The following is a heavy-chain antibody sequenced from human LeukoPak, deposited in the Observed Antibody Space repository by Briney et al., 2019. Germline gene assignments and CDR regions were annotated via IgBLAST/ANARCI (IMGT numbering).Heavy chain of an antibody. CDR2: ISGSGGST. CDR3: AKGVSGITIFGWDPASYYFDY. J-gene: IGHJ4*02. CDR1: GFTFSSYA. V-gene: IGHV3-23*01. Sequence: GGSLRLSCAASGFTFSSYAMSWVRQAPGKGLEWVSAISGSGGSTYYADSVKGRFTISRDNSKNTLYLQMNSLSPEDTAVYYCAKGVSGITIFGWDPASYYFDYWGQGTLVTVSS. D-gene: IGHD3-3*01.